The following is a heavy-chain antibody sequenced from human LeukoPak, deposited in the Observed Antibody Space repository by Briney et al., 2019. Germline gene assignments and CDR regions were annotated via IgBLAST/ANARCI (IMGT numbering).Heavy chain of an antibody. CDR3: ARDYVGYSGYDWYFDY. V-gene: IGHV3-66*01. CDR1: GFTVCSNY. D-gene: IGHD5-12*01. Sequence: AGGSLRLSCAASGFTVCSNYMSWVRQAPGKGLEWVSVIYSGGSTYYADSVKGRFTISRDNSKNTLYLQMNSLRAEDTAVYYCARDYVGYSGYDWYFDYWGQGTLVTVSS. CDR2: IYSGGST. J-gene: IGHJ4*02.